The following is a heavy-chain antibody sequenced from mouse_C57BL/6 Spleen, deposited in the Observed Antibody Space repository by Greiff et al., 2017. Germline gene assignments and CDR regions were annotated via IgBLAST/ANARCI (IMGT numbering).Heavy chain of an antibody. Sequence: VQLQQPGAELVKPGASVKLSCKASGYTFTSYWMHWVKQSPGQGLEWIGMIHPNSGSTNYNEKFTSKATLTVDKSSSTAYMQLSSLTSEDSAVYYCARGGSTSAWFAYWGQGTLVTVSA. CDR1: GYTFTSYW. V-gene: IGHV1-64*01. CDR2: IHPNSGST. CDR3: ARGGSTSAWFAY. D-gene: IGHD3-1*01. J-gene: IGHJ3*01.